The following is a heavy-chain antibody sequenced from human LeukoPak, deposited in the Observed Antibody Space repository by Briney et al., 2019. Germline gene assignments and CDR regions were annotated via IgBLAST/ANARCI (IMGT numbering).Heavy chain of an antibody. Sequence: PGGSLRLSCAASAFSIRGHNMDWVRQAPGKGLEWVSFLQHDGSTKWYVDSVKGRFIISRDNSKNTLYLQMNSLRIEDTAVYYCAKDRGSGRYAFDIWGQGTTVTVSS. D-gene: IGHD3-10*01. CDR1: AFSIRGHN. CDR2: LQHDGSTK. CDR3: AKDRGSGRYAFDI. J-gene: IGHJ3*02. V-gene: IGHV3-30*02.